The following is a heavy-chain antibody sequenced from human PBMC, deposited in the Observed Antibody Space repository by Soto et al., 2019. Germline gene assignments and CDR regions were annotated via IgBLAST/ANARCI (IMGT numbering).Heavy chain of an antibody. CDR2: ISYDGSNK. CDR1: GFTFSSYG. Sequence: QVQLVESGGGVVQPGRSLRLSCAASGFTFSSYGMHWVRQAAGKGLEWVAVISYDGSNKYYADSVKGRFTISRDNSKNTLFLQMNSLRAEDTAVYYCAKDRSWSYYDSSGWSGFDYWGQGTLVTVSS. J-gene: IGHJ4*02. CDR3: AKDRSWSYYDSSGWSGFDY. V-gene: IGHV3-30*18. D-gene: IGHD3-22*01.